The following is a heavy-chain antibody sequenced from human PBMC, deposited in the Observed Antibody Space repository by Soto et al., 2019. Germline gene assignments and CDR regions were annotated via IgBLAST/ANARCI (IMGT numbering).Heavy chain of an antibody. CDR1: GYAFTGYA. V-gene: IGHV1-3*01. J-gene: IGHJ6*02. CDR3: AREGDVPYYYYGMDV. D-gene: IGHD2-21*02. Sequence: ASVKVSCKASGYAFTGYAMHWVRQAPGQRLEWMGWINAGNGNTKYSQKFQGRVTITRDTSASTAYMELSSLRSEDTAVYYCAREGDVPYYYYGMDVWGQGTTVTVSS. CDR2: INAGNGNT.